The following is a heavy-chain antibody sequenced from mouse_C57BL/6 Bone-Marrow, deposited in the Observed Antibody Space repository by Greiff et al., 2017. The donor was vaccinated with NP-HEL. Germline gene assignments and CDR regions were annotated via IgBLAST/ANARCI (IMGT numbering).Heavy chain of an antibody. CDR2: IYPSDSET. V-gene: IGHV1-61*01. CDR1: GCTFTSYW. D-gene: IGHD4-1*01. J-gene: IGHJ2*01. CDR3: ARRRRRTGPSYYFEY. Sequence: VQLQQPGAELVRPGSSVKLSCKASGCTFTSYWMDWVKQRPGQGLEWIGNIYPSDSETHYNQKFKDKATLTVDKSSSTAYMQLSSLTSEDSAVYYCARRRRRTGPSYYFEYWGQGTTLTVSS.